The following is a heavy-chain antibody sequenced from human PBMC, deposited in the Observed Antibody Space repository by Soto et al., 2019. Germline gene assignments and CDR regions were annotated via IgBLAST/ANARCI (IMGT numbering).Heavy chain of an antibody. Sequence: PSETLSLTCTVSGGSISNYFWSWIRQPPGKGLEWIGYIYDIKSTNYNPSLKSRVTISVDTSKNQFSLKLSSVTVADTAVYYCAGQPYNSRFDSWGQGTLVTVSS. CDR2: IYDIKST. V-gene: IGHV4-59*08. D-gene: IGHD1-20*01. CDR1: GGSISNYF. J-gene: IGHJ5*01. CDR3: AGQPYNSRFDS.